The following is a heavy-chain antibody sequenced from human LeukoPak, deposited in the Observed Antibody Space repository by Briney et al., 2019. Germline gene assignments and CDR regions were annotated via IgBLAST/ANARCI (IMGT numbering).Heavy chain of an antibody. Sequence: SETLSLTCTVSGGSISCGDYYWSWIRQPPGKGLQWIGYIFYSGNTYYNPSLKSRVPISVDTSKNRFSLKLSSVTAADTAVYYCARGGPRFTMVRGVIPFDYWGQGTLVTVSS. CDR2: IFYSGNT. CDR1: GGSISCGDYY. CDR3: ARGGPRFTMVRGVIPFDY. J-gene: IGHJ4*02. V-gene: IGHV4-30-4*01. D-gene: IGHD3-10*01.